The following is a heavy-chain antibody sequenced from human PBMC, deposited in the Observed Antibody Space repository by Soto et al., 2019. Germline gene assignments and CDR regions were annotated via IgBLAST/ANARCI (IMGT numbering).Heavy chain of an antibody. CDR2: ISSSSSYI. D-gene: IGHD3-10*01. V-gene: IGHV3-21*01. J-gene: IGHJ6*02. Sequence: EVQLVESGGGLVKPGGSLRLSCAASGFTFSSYSMNWVRQAPGKGLEWVSSISSSSSYIYYADSVKGRFTISRDNAKNSLYLQMNSLRAEDTAMYYCAREGVQHGSGPYYYYGMDVGGQGTTVTVSS. CDR3: AREGVQHGSGPYYYYGMDV. CDR1: GFTFSSYS.